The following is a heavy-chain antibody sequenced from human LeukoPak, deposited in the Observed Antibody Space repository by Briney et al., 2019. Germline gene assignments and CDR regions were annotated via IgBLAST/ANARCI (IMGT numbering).Heavy chain of an antibody. Sequence: GSLRLSCAASGFTFSNYVMTWVRQAPGKGLEWDSAISGSGGTTYYADSVKGRFTISRDNSKNTLYLQMNSLRVEDTAVYYCADDSGYWGQGTLVTVSS. CDR2: ISGSGGTT. CDR1: GFTFSNYV. CDR3: ADDSGY. D-gene: IGHD3-10*01. J-gene: IGHJ4*02. V-gene: IGHV3-23*01.